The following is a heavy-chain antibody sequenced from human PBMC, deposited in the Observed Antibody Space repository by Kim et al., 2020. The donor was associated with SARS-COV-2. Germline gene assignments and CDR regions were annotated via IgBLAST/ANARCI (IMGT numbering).Heavy chain of an antibody. CDR3: IIEDNSNGYYLFAW. CDR1: GFTFGHIW. V-gene: IGHV3-15*01. D-gene: IGHD3-22*01. J-gene: IGHJ4*02. CDR2: IKGNIAGGTT. Sequence: GGSLRLSCAVSGFTFGHIWMSWVRQAPGKGLEWVGRIKGNIAGGTTDYAAPVKGRFTISRDDSKNTLYLHMNSLKTEDTALYFCIIEDNSNGYYLFAWWGQGALVTVSS.